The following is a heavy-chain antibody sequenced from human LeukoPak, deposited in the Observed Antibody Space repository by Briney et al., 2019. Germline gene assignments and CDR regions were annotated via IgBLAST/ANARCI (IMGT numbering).Heavy chain of an antibody. D-gene: IGHD3-10*01. CDR3: ASYASGYNWLKA. J-gene: IGHJ5*02. Sequence: ASVKVSCKASGHTFTLYYIHWVRQAPGQGLEWMGWIHPGTGDTNYAQRFQGRVTVTRDASITTAYMELSSLKSDDTAVYYCASYASGYNWLKAWGQGTLVTVSS. V-gene: IGHV1-2*02. CDR1: GHTFTLYY. CDR2: IHPGTGDT.